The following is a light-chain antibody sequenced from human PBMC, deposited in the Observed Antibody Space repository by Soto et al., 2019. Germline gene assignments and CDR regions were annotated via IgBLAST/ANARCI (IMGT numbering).Light chain of an antibody. CDR3: HQYENWPQT. CDR2: RAS. J-gene: IGKJ1*01. Sequence: EIVLTQSPGTLSLSPGERATLSCRASQSISSNLAWYQQKLGQAPRLLIYRASTRATGIPARSSGSGSGTEFTLTISSLQSEDFALYYCHQYENWPQTFGQGTKVDIK. V-gene: IGKV3-15*01. CDR1: QSISSN.